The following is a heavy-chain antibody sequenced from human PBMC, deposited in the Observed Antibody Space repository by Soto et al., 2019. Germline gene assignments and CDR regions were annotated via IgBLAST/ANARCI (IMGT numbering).Heavy chain of an antibody. V-gene: IGHV1-18*01. CDR3: AKSPRGEMATD. CDR1: GYTFINYH. J-gene: IGHJ4*02. D-gene: IGHD5-12*01. CDR2: INTYNGMT. Sequence: QVQLVQSGGEVKKPGASVTVSCKASGYTFINYHITWVRQAPGQGLEWMAWINTYNGMTDYAQRFQALVTMHRDTSTSAAYMELRNLGSDDTAVYFCAKSPRGEMATDWGQGTLVTVSS.